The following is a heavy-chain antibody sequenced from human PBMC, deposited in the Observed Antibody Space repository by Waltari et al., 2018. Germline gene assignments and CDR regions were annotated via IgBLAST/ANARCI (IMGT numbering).Heavy chain of an antibody. CDR3: AREGSGSYYGYFDY. J-gene: IGHJ4*02. CDR2: IKQDGSEK. V-gene: IGHV3-7*01. CDR1: GFTFSSYW. D-gene: IGHD1-26*01. Sequence: EVQLVASGGGLVKPGGSLRPPCAASGFTFSSYWMSWCRQAPGKGLEWVANIKQDGSEKYYVDSVKGRFTISRDNAKNSLYLQMNSLRAEDTAVYYCAREGSGSYYGYFDYWGQGTLVTVSS.